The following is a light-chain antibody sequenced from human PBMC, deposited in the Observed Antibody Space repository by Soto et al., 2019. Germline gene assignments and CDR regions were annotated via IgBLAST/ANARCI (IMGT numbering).Light chain of an antibody. Sequence: EVVMTQSPATLAVSPGGRVTLSSRASQSVGNNLAWYQQRPGQPTRLIIYGASTRDNGVPTRFSGSGSGTDFTLTISRLEPEDFALYYCQHYYGTSPISFGQGTRLEIK. CDR2: GAS. CDR1: QSVGNN. J-gene: IGKJ5*01. CDR3: QHYYGTSPIS. V-gene: IGKV3D-15*01.